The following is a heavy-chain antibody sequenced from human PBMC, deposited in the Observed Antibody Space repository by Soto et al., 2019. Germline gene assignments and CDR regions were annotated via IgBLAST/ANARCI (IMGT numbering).Heavy chain of an antibody. Sequence: QVQLVQSGAEVKKPGSSVKVSCKASGGTFSSYAISWVRQAPGQGLEWMGGIIPIFGTANYAQKFQGRVTITADKSTSTAYMELSSLRAEDTAVYYCARPDYYDSSGYYYPPNYWGQGTLVTVSS. D-gene: IGHD3-22*01. J-gene: IGHJ4*02. CDR2: IIPIFGTA. V-gene: IGHV1-69*06. CDR3: ARPDYYDSSGYYYPPNY. CDR1: GGTFSSYA.